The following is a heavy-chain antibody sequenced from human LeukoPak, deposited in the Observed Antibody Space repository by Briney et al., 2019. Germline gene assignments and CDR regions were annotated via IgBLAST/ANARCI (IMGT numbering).Heavy chain of an antibody. CDR1: GYTFTSYH. V-gene: IGHV1-8*03. CDR2: MNPYSGDR. D-gene: IGHD4-17*01. Sequence: GASVKVSCKTSGYTFTSYHNNWVRQATGQGLEWMGWMNPYSGDRGYAQNFQGRVSITSDASIGTAYMELSSLRSDDTAVYFCARTTSLTASGYDYWGQGTLVTVSS. J-gene: IGHJ4*02. CDR3: ARTTSLTASGYDY.